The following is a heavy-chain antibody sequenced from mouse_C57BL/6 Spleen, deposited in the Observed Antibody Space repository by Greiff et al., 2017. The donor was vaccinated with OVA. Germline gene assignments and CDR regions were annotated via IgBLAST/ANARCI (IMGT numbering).Heavy chain of an antibody. CDR3: ARSGYYTYFDV. CDR2: ITNKANGYTT. Sequence: EVQGVESGGGLVQPGGSLSLSCAASGFTFTDYYMSWVRQPPGKALEWLGFITNKANGYTTEYSAYVKGRFTISRDNSQIILYLQMTALRAEDSATYYCARSGYYTYFDVWGTGTTVTVSS. J-gene: IGHJ1*03. CDR1: GFTFTDYY. V-gene: IGHV7-3*01. D-gene: IGHD2-3*01.